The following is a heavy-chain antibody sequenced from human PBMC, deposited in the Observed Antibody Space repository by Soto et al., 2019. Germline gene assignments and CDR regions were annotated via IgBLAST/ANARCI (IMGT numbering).Heavy chain of an antibody. CDR3: ARGDIVVVVAATRRFDY. Sequence: SETLCLTCAVYGGSFSGYYWSGIRQPPGKGLEWIGEINHSGSTNYNPSLKSRVTISVDTSKNQFSLKLSSVTAADTAVYYCARGDIVVVVAATRRFDYWGQGTLVTVSS. J-gene: IGHJ4*02. CDR1: GGSFSGYY. CDR2: INHSGST. D-gene: IGHD2-15*01. V-gene: IGHV4-34*01.